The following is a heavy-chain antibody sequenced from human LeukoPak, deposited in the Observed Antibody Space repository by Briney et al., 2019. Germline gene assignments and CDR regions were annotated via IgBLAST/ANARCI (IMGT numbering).Heavy chain of an antibody. CDR3: ASLRGDGYNFSFDY. V-gene: IGHV4-39*01. Sequence: SETLSLTCTVSGGSISSSSYYWGWIRQPPGQGLEWIGSIYYSGSTYYNPSLKSRVTISVDTSKNQFSLKLSSVTAADTAVYYCASLRGDGYNFSFDYWGKGTLVTVSS. D-gene: IGHD5-24*01. J-gene: IGHJ4*02. CDR1: GGSISSSSYY. CDR2: IYYSGST.